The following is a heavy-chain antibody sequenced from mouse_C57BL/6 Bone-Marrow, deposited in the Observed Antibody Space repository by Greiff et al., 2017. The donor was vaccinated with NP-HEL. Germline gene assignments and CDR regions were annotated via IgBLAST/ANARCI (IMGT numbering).Heavy chain of an antibody. D-gene: IGHD2-5*01. CDR2: IYPRSGNT. V-gene: IGHV1-81*01. CDR1: GYTFTSYG. CDR3: ASPLYSNPTTNY. Sequence: VQLQQSGAELARPGASVKLSCKASGYTFTSYGISWVKQRTGQGLEWIGEIYPRSGNTYYNEKFKGKATLTADKYSSTAYMELRSLTSEDSAVYFCASPLYSNPTTNYWGQGTTLTVSS. J-gene: IGHJ2*01.